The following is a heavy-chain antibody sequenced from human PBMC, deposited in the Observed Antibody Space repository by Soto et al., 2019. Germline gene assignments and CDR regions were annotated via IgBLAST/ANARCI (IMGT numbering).Heavy chain of an antibody. J-gene: IGHJ4*02. CDR2: VSHDGRNT. D-gene: IGHD6-19*01. CDR1: GFTFSDYA. Sequence: VQLVESGGGVVQPGRSLRLSCAASGFTFSDYAMHWVRQAPGKGLEWVAVVSHDGRNTHYADSVKGRFTISRDSAKNTVSLELTSLRAEDTAVYYCAKGGRQWLVTSDFNYWGQGALVTVSS. V-gene: IGHV3-30*18. CDR3: AKGGRQWLVTSDFNY.